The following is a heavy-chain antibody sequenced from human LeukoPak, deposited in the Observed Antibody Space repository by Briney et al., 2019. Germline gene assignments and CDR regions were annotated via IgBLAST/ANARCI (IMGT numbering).Heavy chain of an antibody. V-gene: IGHV1-69*04. J-gene: IGHJ6*02. Sequence: ASVKVSCKASGGTFSSYAISWVRQAPGQGLEWMGRIIPILGIANYAQKFQGRVTITADKSTSTAYMELSSLRSEDTAVYYCARATLTTYGYYYYYGMDAWGQGTTVTVSS. CDR2: IIPILGIA. D-gene: IGHD1-14*01. CDR3: ARATLTTYGYYYYYGMDA. CDR1: GGTFSSYA.